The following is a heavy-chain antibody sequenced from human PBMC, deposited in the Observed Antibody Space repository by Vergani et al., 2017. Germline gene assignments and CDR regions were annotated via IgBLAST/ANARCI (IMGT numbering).Heavy chain of an antibody. J-gene: IGHJ1*01. CDR3: TTAWGLYYLHGEYFQY. V-gene: IGHV3-23*04. CDR2: ISSGGGDI. Sequence: VQLVESGGGVVQRGGSLRLSCAGAGFTFDTYTMAYVRQAPGKGLEWVATISSGGGDIFYADSVKGRFTISRDNSKNTLFLQMNSLKDEDMAVYYCTTAWGLYYLHGEYFQYWGRGTLVSVSS. CDR1: GFTFDTYT. D-gene: IGHD3-10*01.